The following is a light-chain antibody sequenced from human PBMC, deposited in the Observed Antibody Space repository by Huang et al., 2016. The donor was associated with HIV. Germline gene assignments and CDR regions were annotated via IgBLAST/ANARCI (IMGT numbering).Light chain of an antibody. J-gene: IGKJ1*01. CDR2: GAS. CDR1: QSFSNN. V-gene: IGKV3-15*01. Sequence: EIVMTQSPATLSVSPGERATLSCWASQSFSNNLAWYQQKPGQAPRLLIYGASTRATGIPAMFSGSGSGTEFTLTISSLQSEDFAVYYCQQYNNWPGTFGQGTKVEIK. CDR3: QQYNNWPGT.